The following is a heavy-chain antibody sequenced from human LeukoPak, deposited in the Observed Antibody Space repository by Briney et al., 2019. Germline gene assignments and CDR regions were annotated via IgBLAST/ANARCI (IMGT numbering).Heavy chain of an antibody. CDR2: ISTYNENT. D-gene: IGHD6-13*01. Sequence: ASVKVSCKASGYTFTNYGISWVRQAPGQGLEWMGWISTYNENTNYAQKLQGRVTMTTDTSTSTAYMELRSLRSGDTAVYYCARDVGSSWYGVDYWGQGTLVAVSS. V-gene: IGHV1-18*01. CDR3: ARDVGSSWYGVDY. CDR1: GYTFTNYG. J-gene: IGHJ4*02.